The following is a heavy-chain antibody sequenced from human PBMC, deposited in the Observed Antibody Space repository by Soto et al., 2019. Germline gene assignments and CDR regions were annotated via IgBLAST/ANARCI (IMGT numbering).Heavy chain of an antibody. CDR2: ISGSGSTI. Sequence: GSLILDSVSSGFTFSYYYMNLFRQAPGKGLEWVSYISGSGSTIHDADSVKGRFTISRDNAKNSLYLQMNSLRAEDTAVYYCARLGSIAAAGTPDYWGQGTLVTV. CDR3: ARLGSIAAAGTPDY. D-gene: IGHD6-13*01. J-gene: IGHJ4*02. V-gene: IGHV3-11*01. CDR1: GFTFSYYY.